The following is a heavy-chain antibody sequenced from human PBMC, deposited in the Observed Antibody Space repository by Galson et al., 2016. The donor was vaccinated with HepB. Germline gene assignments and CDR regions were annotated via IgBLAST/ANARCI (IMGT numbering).Heavy chain of an antibody. J-gene: IGHJ4*02. V-gene: IGHV3-33*01. CDR1: GFTFSNFG. D-gene: IGHD1-1*01. CDR3: ARESSGTTLGALDY. Sequence: SMRLSCAASGFTFSNFGMHWVRQAPGKGLEWVAVLWDDGTDKYYLHSVKGRFTISRDNSRKTLYLQMNSLRAEDTAVYYCARESSGTTLGALDYWGQGTLVTVYS. CDR2: LWDDGTDK.